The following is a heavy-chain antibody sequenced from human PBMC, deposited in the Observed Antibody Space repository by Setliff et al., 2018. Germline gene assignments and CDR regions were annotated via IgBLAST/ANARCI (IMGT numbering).Heavy chain of an antibody. Sequence: SETLSLTCGASGGTFSHYYWTWIRQSPGKGLEWIGEINHTGSTKCNPSLKSRVTMSVDTSKNQFSLKLSAVTAADTAVYYCARDVGGEGYFDSWGQGTLVTVSS. CDR2: INHTGST. V-gene: IGHV4-34*01. CDR3: ARDVGGEGYFDS. CDR1: GGTFSHYY. D-gene: IGHD3-10*01. J-gene: IGHJ4*02.